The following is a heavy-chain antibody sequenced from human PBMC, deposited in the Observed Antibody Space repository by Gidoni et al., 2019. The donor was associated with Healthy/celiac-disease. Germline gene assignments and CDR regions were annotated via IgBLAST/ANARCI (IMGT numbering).Heavy chain of an antibody. V-gene: IGHV3-9*01. CDR3: AKDSSRGAFDI. CDR1: GFTFDDYA. Sequence: EVQLVESGGGLVQPGRSLRLSCAASGFTFDDYAMHWVRQAPGKGLEWVSGISWNSGSIGYADSVKGRFTISRDNAKNSLYLQMNSLRAEDTALYYCAKDSSRGAFDIWGQGTMVTVSS. CDR2: ISWNSGSI. J-gene: IGHJ3*02. D-gene: IGHD2-2*01.